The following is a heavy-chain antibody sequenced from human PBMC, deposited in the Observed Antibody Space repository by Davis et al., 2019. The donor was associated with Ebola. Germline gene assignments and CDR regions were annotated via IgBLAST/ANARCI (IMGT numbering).Heavy chain of an antibody. CDR3: VRGGEIGFDY. Sequence: GGSLRLSCAASGLIFSTSDWHWVRQSAGKGLEWVSSIAAGGATFYAVSVKGRFFISRENARSSSYLEMNSLSDGDTAVYYCVRGGEIGFDYWGQGTPVTVSS. V-gene: IGHV3-13*01. CDR2: IAAGGAT. CDR1: GLIFSTSD. D-gene: IGHD2-21*01. J-gene: IGHJ4*02.